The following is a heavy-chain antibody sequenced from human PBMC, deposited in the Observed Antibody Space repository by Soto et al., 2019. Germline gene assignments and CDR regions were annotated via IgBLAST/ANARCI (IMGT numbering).Heavy chain of an antibody. J-gene: IGHJ1*01. V-gene: IGHV3-30*03. Sequence: QVQLVESGGGVVQPGRSLRLSCGASGFTFNSYGMHWVRQAPGKGLEWVAVISNDGSNQYYADSVKGRFTISRDNSKNTLYLQMDSLTAEDAAVYYCAQTLVASGSGDFLHWGQGTLVTVPP. D-gene: IGHD5-12*01. CDR2: ISNDGSNQ. CDR1: GFTFNSYG. CDR3: AQTLVASGSGDFLH.